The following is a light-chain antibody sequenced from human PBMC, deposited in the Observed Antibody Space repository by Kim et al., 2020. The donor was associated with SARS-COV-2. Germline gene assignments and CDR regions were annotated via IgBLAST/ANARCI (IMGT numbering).Light chain of an antibody. J-gene: IGLJ3*02. CDR3: AAWDGSLNGQL. V-gene: IGLV1-44*01. CDR2: NND. Sequence: QSVLTQPPSASRTPGQRVTISCSGSSSNIGTHTVHWFQQLPGTAPKLLIYNNDNRPSGVPARFSGSKSATSASLAISGLQSEDEADYYCAAWDGSLNGQLFGGGTRLTVL. CDR1: SSNIGTHT.